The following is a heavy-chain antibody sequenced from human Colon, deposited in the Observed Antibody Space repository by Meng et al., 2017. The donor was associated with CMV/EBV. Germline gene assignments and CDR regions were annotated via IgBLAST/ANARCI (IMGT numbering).Heavy chain of an antibody. Sequence: GESLKISCAGSGLTFSDYEMNWVRQAPGMGLEWVAYINHRGTTIFYADSVKGRFTISRDNAKNSLYLQMNSLRAEDTAVYYCAQPGGYGDYGMDVWGQGTTVTVSS. CDR3: AQPGGYGDYGMDV. J-gene: IGHJ6*02. CDR1: GLTFSDYE. CDR2: INHRGTTI. V-gene: IGHV3-48*03. D-gene: IGHD4-17*01.